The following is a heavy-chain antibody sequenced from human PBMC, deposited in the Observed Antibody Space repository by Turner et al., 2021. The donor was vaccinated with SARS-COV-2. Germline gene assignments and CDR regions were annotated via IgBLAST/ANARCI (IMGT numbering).Heavy chain of an antibody. V-gene: IGHV3-7*03. CDR3: ARDPDDSTTTTP. CDR2: IKGDGSVK. J-gene: IGHJ1*01. D-gene: IGHD4-17*01. Sequence: EVHLKESGGNLVQPGGPWSLSGAPSGSPFSNYWMSWVRQAPGKGLEWVANIKGDGSVKYYVDSVEGRFTISRDNANNSLFLQMNGLRAEDTAVYYCARDPDDSTTTTPWGQGTLVTVSS. CDR1: GSPFSNYW.